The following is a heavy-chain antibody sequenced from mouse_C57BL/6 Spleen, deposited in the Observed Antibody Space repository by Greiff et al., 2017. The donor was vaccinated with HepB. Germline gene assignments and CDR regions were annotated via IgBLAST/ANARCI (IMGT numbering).Heavy chain of an antibody. V-gene: IGHV1-82*01. CDR3: ARGPLGYGPHCDY. D-gene: IGHD3-1*01. J-gene: IGHJ2*01. CDR1: GYAFSSSW. Sequence: VQLQQSGPELVKPGASVKISCKASGYAFSSSWMNWVKQRPGKGLEWIGRIYPGDGDTNYNGKFKGKATLTADKSSSTAYMQLSSLTSEDSAVYFCARGPLGYGPHCDYWGEGTTLTVSS. CDR2: IYPGDGDT.